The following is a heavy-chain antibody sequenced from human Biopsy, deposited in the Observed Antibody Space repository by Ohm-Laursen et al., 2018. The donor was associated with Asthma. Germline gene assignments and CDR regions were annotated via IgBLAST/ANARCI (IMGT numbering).Heavy chain of an antibody. CDR2: IIPLIGTP. V-gene: IGHV1-69*01. D-gene: IGHD3-22*01. CDR1: GGTFTTYS. J-gene: IGHJ4*02. CDR3: ASPLGDYYDSSGYYYASLGY. Sequence: SSAKVSCKASGGTFTTYSISWVRQAPGQGLVWMGGIIPLIGTPNYAQKFQGRVTITADASTNTAYMDLSSLRSEDTAVYYCASPLGDYYDSSGYYYASLGYWGLGTLVIVSS.